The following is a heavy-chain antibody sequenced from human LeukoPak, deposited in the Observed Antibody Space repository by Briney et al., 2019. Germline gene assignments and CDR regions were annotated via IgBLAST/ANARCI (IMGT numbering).Heavy chain of an antibody. CDR1: GGSISSSSYY. CDR3: ARDIGGLPGY. V-gene: IGHV4-39*07. CDR2: IYYSGST. D-gene: IGHD1-26*01. Sequence: SETLSLTCTVSGGSISSSSYYWGWIRQPPGKGLEWIGSIYYSGSTYYNPSLKSRVTISLDTSKNQFSLKLSSVTAADTAMYYCARDIGGLPGYWGQGTLVTVSS. J-gene: IGHJ4*02.